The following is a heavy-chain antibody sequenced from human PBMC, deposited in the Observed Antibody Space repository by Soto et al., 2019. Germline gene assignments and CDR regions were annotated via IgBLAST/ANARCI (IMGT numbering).Heavy chain of an antibody. D-gene: IGHD6-19*01. CDR2: ISAYNGNT. J-gene: IGHJ3*02. CDR1: GYTFTSYG. Sequence: QVQLVQSGAEVKKPGASVKVSCKASGYTFTSYGISWVRQAPGQGLEWMGWISAYNGNTNYAQKLQGRVTMTTDTSTSTAYMELRSLRSDDTAVYYCARDAPRIAVAGTRAFDIWCQGTMVTVSS. V-gene: IGHV1-18*04. CDR3: ARDAPRIAVAGTRAFDI.